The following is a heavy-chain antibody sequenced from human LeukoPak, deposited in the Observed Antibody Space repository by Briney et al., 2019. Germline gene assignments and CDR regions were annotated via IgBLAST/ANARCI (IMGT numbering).Heavy chain of an antibody. CDR3: ARAKVGYYDILTGYHYYMDV. J-gene: IGHJ6*03. V-gene: IGHV1-8*01. CDR2: MNPNSGNT. CDR1: GYTFTSYD. D-gene: IGHD3-9*01. Sequence: APVKVSCKASGYTFTSYDINWVRQATGQGLEWMGWMNPNSGNTGYAQKFQGRVTMTRNTSISTAYMELSSLRSEDTAVYYCARAKVGYYDILTGYHYYMDVWGKGTTVTISS.